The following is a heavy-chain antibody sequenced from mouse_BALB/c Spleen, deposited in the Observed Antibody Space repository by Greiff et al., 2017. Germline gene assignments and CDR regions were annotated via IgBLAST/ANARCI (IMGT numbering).Heavy chain of an antibody. Sequence: EVQGVESGGGLVKPGGSLKLSCAASGFTFSSYAMSWVRQTPEKRLEWVASISSGGSTYYPDSVKGRFTISRDNARNILYLQMSSLRSEDTAMYYCARPLRLRFDYWGQGTTLTVSS. CDR3: ARPLRLRFDY. CDR2: ISSGGST. J-gene: IGHJ2*01. CDR1: GFTFSSYA. D-gene: IGHD1-2*01. V-gene: IGHV5-6-5*01.